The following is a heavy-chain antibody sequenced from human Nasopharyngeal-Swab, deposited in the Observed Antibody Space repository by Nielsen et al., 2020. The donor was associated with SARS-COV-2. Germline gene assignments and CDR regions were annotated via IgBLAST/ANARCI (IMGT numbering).Heavy chain of an antibody. CDR1: GGSFSGYY. CDR2: INHSAST. V-gene: IGHV4-34*01. J-gene: IGHJ6*02. Sequence: SETLSLTCAVYGGSFSGYYWSWIRQLPGKGLEWIGEINHSASTTYNPSLKSRVTISVDTSKNQFSLKLSSVTAADTAVYYCARGSKYCSGGSCPGIYYYYYYGMDVWGQGTTVTVSS. CDR3: ARGSKYCSGGSCPGIYYYYYYGMDV. D-gene: IGHD2-15*01.